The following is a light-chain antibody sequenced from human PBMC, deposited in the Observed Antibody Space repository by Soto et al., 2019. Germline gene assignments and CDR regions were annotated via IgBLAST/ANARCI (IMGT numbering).Light chain of an antibody. Sequence: QSVLTQPASVSGSPGQSITVSCTGTTSDVGGYNSVSWYQQHPGKVPKLMIYDVSNRPSGVSNRFSGSKSGNTASLTISGLQAEDEADYYCSSYTSSSTRVFGTGTKVTVL. CDR3: SSYTSSSTRV. CDR2: DVS. J-gene: IGLJ1*01. V-gene: IGLV2-14*01. CDR1: TSDVGGYNS.